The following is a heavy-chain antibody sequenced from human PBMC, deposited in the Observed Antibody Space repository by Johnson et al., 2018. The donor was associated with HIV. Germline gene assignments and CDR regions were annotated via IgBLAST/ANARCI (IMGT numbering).Heavy chain of an antibody. D-gene: IGHD5-18*01. CDR1: GFTFDDYG. CDR2: INSDGSST. J-gene: IGHJ3*02. CDR3: AREGYSYGYDAFDI. Sequence: VQLVESGGGVVRPGGSLRLSCAASGFTFDDYGMSWVRQAPGKGLEWVSRINSDGSSTSYADSVKGRFTISRDNAKNTLYLQMNSLRAEDTAVYYCAREGYSYGYDAFDIWGQGTMVTVSS. V-gene: IGHV3-20*04.